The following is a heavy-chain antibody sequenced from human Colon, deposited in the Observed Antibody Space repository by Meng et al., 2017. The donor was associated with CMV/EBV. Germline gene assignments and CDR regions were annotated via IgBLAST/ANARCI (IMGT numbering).Heavy chain of an antibody. CDR2: ISGNGATT. CDR1: GFTFSSYA. J-gene: IGHJ4*02. Sequence: GESLKISCATSGFTFSSYAMSWVRQAPGKGLEWVSAISGNGATTHYADSVKGRFTISRDNSKNTLYLQMNSLRAEDTAVYYCAKDSLWKPFAGFDYWGQGTLVTVSS. D-gene: IGHD3-16*02. CDR3: AKDSLWKPFAGFDY. V-gene: IGHV3-23*01.